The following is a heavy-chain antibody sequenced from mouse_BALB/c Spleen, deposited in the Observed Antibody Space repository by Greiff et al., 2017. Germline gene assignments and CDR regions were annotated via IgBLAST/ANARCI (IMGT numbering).Heavy chain of an antibody. J-gene: IGHJ1*01. CDR2: ISYSGST. CDR3: ARQLWSRYFDV. CDR1: GYSITSDYA. Sequence: VQLKESGPGLVKPSQSLSLTCTVTGYSITSDYAWNWIRQFPGNKLEWMGYISYSGSTSYNPSLKSRISITRDTSKNQFFLQLNSVTTEDTATYYCARQLWSRYFDVWGAGTTVTVSS. V-gene: IGHV3-2*02. D-gene: IGHD1-1*02.